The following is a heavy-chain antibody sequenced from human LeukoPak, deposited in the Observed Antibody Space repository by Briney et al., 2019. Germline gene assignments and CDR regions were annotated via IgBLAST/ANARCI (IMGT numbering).Heavy chain of an antibody. CDR3: AKDGNYGMDV. Sequence: ASVKVSCKASGGTFSSYAMNWVRQAPGKGLEWVSTISGSGGSTYYADSVKGRFTISRDNSKNTLYLQMNSLRAEDTAVYYCAKDGNYGMDVWGQGTTVTVSS. CDR2: ISGSGGST. CDR1: GGTFSSYA. V-gene: IGHV3-23*01. J-gene: IGHJ6*02. D-gene: IGHD4-23*01.